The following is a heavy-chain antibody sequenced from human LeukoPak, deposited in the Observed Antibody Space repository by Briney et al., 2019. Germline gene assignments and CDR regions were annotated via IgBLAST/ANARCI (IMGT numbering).Heavy chain of an antibody. D-gene: IGHD3-10*01. CDR3: ARDLIWFGERDAFDI. V-gene: IGHV4-39*07. Sequence: PSETLSLTCTVSGGSISSSSYYWGWIRQPPGKGLEWIGSIYYSGSTYYNPSLKSRVTISVDTSKNQFSLKLSSVTAADTAVYYCARDLIWFGERDAFDIWGQGTMVTVSS. CDR1: GGSISSSSYY. CDR2: IYYSGST. J-gene: IGHJ3*02.